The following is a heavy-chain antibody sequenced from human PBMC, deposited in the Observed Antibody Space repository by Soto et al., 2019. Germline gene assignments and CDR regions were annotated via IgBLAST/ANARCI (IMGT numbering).Heavy chain of an antibody. Sequence: TSETLSLSYAVSGYSLSSGYFWGWIRQPPGKGLEWIGSIYHSGSTYYNSSLKSRLTISVDTSKNRFSLHLSSVTAADTAVYYCSRGRYSSYYRHYFDYWGQGTLVTVSS. V-gene: IGHV4-38-2*01. J-gene: IGHJ4*02. CDR3: SRGRYSSYYRHYFDY. CDR1: GYSLSSGYF. D-gene: IGHD5-12*01. CDR2: IYHSGST.